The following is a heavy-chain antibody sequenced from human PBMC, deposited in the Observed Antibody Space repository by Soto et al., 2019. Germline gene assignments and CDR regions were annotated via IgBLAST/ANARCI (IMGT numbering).Heavy chain of an antibody. CDR1: GSTFSSYG. D-gene: IGHD3-22*01. CDR2: ISYDGSNE. Sequence: QVQLVESGGGVVQPGRSLRLSCAASGSTFSSYGMHWVRQAPGKGLEWVTHISYDGSNEHYTDSVKGRFTISRDNSKNTFYLQMNSLRAEDTAVYYCAKDTYYHDSSGYYVLDYWGQGTLVTVSS. J-gene: IGHJ4*02. CDR3: AKDTYYHDSSGYYVLDY. V-gene: IGHV3-30*18.